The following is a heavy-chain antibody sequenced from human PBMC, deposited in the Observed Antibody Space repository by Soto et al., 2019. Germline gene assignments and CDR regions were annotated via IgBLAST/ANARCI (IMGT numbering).Heavy chain of an antibody. J-gene: IGHJ3*02. CDR1: GGTFSSYA. CDR2: IIPIFGTA. Sequence: QVQLVQSGAEVKKPGSSVKVSCKASGGTFSSYAISWVRQAPGQGLEWMGGIIPIFGTANYAQKFQGRGTITADESTSTAYMELSSRRSEDTAVYYCARGVYDYVWGSYRLDAFDIWGQGTMVTVSS. D-gene: IGHD3-16*02. V-gene: IGHV1-69*01. CDR3: ARGVYDYVWGSYRLDAFDI.